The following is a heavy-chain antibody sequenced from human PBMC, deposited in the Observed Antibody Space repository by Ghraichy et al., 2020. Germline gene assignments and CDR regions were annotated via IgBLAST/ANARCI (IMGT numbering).Heavy chain of an antibody. Sequence: GESLNISCVASGFSFTNYGIHWVRQAPGKGLEWVAVIWHDGSKIYYGDSVKGRFTISRDSSKNTVYLQMNSLRAEDTAVYYCAREGGYCAGDICFGLFDYWGRGTLVTVSS. CDR1: GFSFTNYG. J-gene: IGHJ4*02. CDR2: IWHDGSKI. D-gene: IGHD2-8*02. V-gene: IGHV3-33*01. CDR3: AREGGYCAGDICFGLFDY.